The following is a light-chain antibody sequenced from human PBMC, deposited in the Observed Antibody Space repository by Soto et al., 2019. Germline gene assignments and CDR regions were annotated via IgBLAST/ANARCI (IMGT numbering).Light chain of an antibody. V-gene: IGLV3-9*01. J-gene: IGLJ2*01. CDR2: RDS. CDR3: QVWDSSTGV. Sequence: SYELTQPLSVSVALGQTARITCGGNNIGSKNVHGYQQKPGQAPVLVIYRDSNRPSGIPERFSGSNSGNTATLTISRAQAGDEADYYCQVWDSSTGVFGGGTKLTVL. CDR1: NIGSKN.